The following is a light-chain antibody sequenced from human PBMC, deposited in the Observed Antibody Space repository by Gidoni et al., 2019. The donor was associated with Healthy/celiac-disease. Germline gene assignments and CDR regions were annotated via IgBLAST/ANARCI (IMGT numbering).Light chain of an antibody. CDR1: QSVSSN. J-gene: IGKJ1*01. CDR3: QQYNNWPPWT. V-gene: IGKV3-15*01. Sequence: DIVMTHSPATLSVSPGERATLSCRASQSVSSNLAWYQQKPGQAPRLLIYGASTRATGSPARVSGSGSGTEFTLTISSLQSEDFAVYYCQQYNNWPPWTFGQXTKVEIK. CDR2: GAS.